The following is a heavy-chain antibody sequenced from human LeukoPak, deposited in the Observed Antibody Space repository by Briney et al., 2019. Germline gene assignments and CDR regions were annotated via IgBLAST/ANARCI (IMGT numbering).Heavy chain of an antibody. V-gene: IGHV3-21*01. CDR3: ARDRDNGMDV. CDR2: IISSSINI. Sequence: GGSLRLSCAASGFTFSSYSMNWVRQAPGKGLEGGSYIISSSINIYYADSVKGRFTISRDNAKNSLYLQMNSMRAEDTAVYYCARDRDNGMDVWGQGTTVTVSS. CDR1: GFTFSSYS. J-gene: IGHJ6*02.